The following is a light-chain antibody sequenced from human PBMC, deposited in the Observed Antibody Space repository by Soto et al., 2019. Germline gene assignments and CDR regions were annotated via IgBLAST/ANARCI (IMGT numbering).Light chain of an antibody. J-gene: IGKJ2*01. CDR1: QSVSSY. CDR3: QQRSNWPPYT. V-gene: IGKV3-11*01. Sequence: EIVLTQSPATLSLSPGERATLSCRASQSVSSYLAWYQQKPGRAPRLLIYDASNRATGIPARFSGGGSGTDFTLTISSLEPEDFAVYYCQQRSNWPPYTFGQGTKLEIK. CDR2: DAS.